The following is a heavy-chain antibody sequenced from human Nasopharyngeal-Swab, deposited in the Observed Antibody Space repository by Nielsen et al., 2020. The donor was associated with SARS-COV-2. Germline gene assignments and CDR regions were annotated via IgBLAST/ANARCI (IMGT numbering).Heavy chain of an antibody. CDR3: AKDEQAI. CDR1: GFTFSSYA. J-gene: IGHJ4*02. V-gene: IGHV3-23*03. D-gene: IGHD1/OR15-1a*01. Sequence: GGSLRLSCAASGFTFSSYAMSWVRQAPGKGLEWVSVIYSGGSSTYYADSVKGRFTISRDTSKNTLYLQMNSLRAEDTAVYYCAKDEQAIWGQGTLVTVSS. CDR2: IYSGGSST.